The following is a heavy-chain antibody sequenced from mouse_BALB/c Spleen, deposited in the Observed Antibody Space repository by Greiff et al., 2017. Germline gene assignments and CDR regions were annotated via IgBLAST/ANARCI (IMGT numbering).Heavy chain of an antibody. CDR3: ARSFYYGSSFYYAMDY. D-gene: IGHD1-1*01. Sequence: DVHLVESGGGLVQPGGSRKLSCAASGFTFSSFGMHWVRQAPEKGLEWVAYISSGSSTIYYADTVKGRFTISRDNPKNTLFLQMTSLRSEDTAMYYCARSFYYGSSFYYAMDYWGQGTSVTVSS. J-gene: IGHJ4*01. V-gene: IGHV5-17*02. CDR2: ISSGSSTI. CDR1: GFTFSSFG.